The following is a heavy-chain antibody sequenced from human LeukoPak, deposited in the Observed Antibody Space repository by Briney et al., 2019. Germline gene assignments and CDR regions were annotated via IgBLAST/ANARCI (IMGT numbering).Heavy chain of an antibody. CDR2: ISSSSSYI. CDR3: ARGNYYDTTDFY. D-gene: IGHD3-22*01. Sequence: NPGGSLRLSCAASGFTFSSYSMNWVRQAPGKGLEWVSSISSSSSYIYHADSVKGRFTISRDNAKNSLYLQMNSLRAEDTAVYYCARGNYYDTTDFYWGQGTLVTVSS. J-gene: IGHJ4*02. CDR1: GFTFSSYS. V-gene: IGHV3-21*01.